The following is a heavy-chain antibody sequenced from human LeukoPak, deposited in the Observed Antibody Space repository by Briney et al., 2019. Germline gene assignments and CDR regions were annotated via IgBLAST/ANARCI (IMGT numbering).Heavy chain of an antibody. CDR2: ISGSGRSL. Sequence: GGSLTLSCSASGFNSNDYVMSWVRQAPGKGLEWVSSISGSGRSLYYADSIKGRFNISRDNSKHILYLQMDSLRADGTAIYYCATEVVYWGQGALVTVSS. V-gene: IGHV3-23*01. CDR1: GFNSNDYV. CDR3: ATEVVY. J-gene: IGHJ4*02.